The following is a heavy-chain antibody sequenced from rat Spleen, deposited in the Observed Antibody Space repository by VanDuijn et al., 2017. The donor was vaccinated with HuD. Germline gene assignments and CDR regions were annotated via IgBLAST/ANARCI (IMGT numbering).Heavy chain of an antibody. V-gene: IGHV5-31*01. J-gene: IGHJ2*01. D-gene: IGHD1-1*01. CDR1: GFTFNKYW. CDR3: TRENYYSGDY. Sequence: EVQLVESGGGLVQPGRSLKLSCVASGFTFNKYWMNWIRQAPGKGLEWVASITNTGGNLYYPDSMKGRFTISRDNAQNTLSLQMNSLRSEDRATYYCTRENYYSGDYWGLGVMVIVSS. CDR2: ITNTGGNL.